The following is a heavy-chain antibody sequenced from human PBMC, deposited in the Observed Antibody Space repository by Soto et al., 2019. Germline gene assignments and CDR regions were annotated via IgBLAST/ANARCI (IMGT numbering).Heavy chain of an antibody. Sequence: SETLSLTCAVDGGSFSGYYWSWIRQPPGKGLEWIGEINHRRSTNYNPSLKSRVTISVDTSKNQFSLELISVTAADTAVYYCARRVLGGSSGLDYWGHGTLVTVSS. D-gene: IGHD6-19*01. V-gene: IGHV4-34*01. J-gene: IGHJ4*01. CDR3: ARRVLGGSSGLDY. CDR2: INHRRST. CDR1: GGSFSGYY.